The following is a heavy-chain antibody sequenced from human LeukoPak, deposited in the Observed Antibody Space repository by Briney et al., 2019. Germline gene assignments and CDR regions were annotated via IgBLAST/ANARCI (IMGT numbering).Heavy chain of an antibody. CDR3: ARGRRLVGAQRPLYFYYYYFDV. CDR2: INHSGNT. V-gene: IGHV4-34*01. CDR1: GGSFSDYF. D-gene: IGHD1-26*01. J-gene: IGHJ6*03. Sequence: PSETLPLTCTVYGGSFSDYFWTWIRQSPGEGLQWIGDINHSGNTNYNPSLKSRVTTSVDTSKNQFSLNLTSVTAADTAVYFCARGRRLVGAQRPLYFYYYYFDVWGKGTTVTVSS.